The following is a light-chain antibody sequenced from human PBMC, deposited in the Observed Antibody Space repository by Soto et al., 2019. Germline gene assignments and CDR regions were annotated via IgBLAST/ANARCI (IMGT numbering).Light chain of an antibody. J-gene: IGKJ1*01. Sequence: EIVLTQSPATLSLSPGERATLSCRASQSVSSYLAWYQQKPGQAPRLLIYDASNRATGIPARFSGSGSGTDFTLTISSLEPEDFATYYCQQSYITPVTFVQVT. CDR1: QSVSSY. CDR2: DAS. V-gene: IGKV3-11*01. CDR3: QQSYITPVT.